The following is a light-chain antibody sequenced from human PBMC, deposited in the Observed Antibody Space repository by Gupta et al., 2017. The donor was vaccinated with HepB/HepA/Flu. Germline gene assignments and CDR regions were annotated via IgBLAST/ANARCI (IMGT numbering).Light chain of an antibody. CDR3: LQTLGSPLT. J-gene: IGKJ4*01. CDR2: VGS. CDR1: ESLLHVDGDTN. Sequence: DIVITRSLLSLRVRPEEPDSISCRSRESLLHVDGDTNLACYLQKPGQPPQLLIYVGSTRASGVPDRFSGSGSGTEFTLKISRVEAEDVGVYYCLQTLGSPLTFGGGTKVEIK. V-gene: IGKV2-28*01.